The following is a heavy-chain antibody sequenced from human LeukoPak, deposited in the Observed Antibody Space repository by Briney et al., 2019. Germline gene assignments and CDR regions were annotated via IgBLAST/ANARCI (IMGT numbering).Heavy chain of an antibody. Sequence: GGSLRLSCAASGFTFTRMGWVRQAPGKGLEWVASVKKDGNQYSVDSVKGRFIISRDNARNSLSLQMSSLRVEDTAIYFCARGPDYGDRFDYWGQGTLATVSS. CDR3: ARGPDYGDRFDY. V-gene: IGHV3-7*01. J-gene: IGHJ4*02. CDR2: VKKDGNQ. D-gene: IGHD4-17*01. CDR1: GFTFTR.